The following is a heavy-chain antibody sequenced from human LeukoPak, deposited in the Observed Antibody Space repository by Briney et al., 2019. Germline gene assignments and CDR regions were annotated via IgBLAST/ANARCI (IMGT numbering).Heavy chain of an antibody. CDR2: ISSSSSYI. CDR3: ARVGWDSSGYYPFDY. V-gene: IGHV3-21*01. Sequence: GGSLRLSCAASGFTFSSYSMNWVRQAPGKGLEWVSSISSSSSYIYYADSVKGRFTISRDNAKNSLYLQMNSLRAEDTAVYYCARVGWDSSGYYPFDYWGQGTLVTVSS. D-gene: IGHD3-22*01. J-gene: IGHJ4*02. CDR1: GFTFSSYS.